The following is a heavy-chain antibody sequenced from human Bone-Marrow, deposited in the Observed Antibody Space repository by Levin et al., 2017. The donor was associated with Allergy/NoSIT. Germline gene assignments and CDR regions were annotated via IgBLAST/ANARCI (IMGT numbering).Heavy chain of an antibody. CDR1: GYTFTDYF. CDR3: ARISSAAFDM. V-gene: IGHV1-2*02. CDR2: NNPNSGDT. Sequence: GESLKISCKASGYTFTDYFIHWVRPAPGQGLEWMGWNNPNSGDTDSSQHFQGTVTITKDTSISPAYIEVTSLTTNDTTLNCCARISSAAFDMRGQGTVVTVSS. D-gene: IGHD6-19*01. J-gene: IGHJ3*02.